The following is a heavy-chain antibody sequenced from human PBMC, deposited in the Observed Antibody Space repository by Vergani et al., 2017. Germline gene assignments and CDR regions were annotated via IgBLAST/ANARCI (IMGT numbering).Heavy chain of an antibody. CDR2: IRYDGSNK. Sequence: VQLVESGGGLIHPGGSLRLSCEGSGFSFSGYWMHWVRQSPEKGLVWVAFIRYDGSNKYYADSVKGRFTISRDNSKNTLYLQMNSLRAEDTAVYYCARVGPLELRSFWENYYYYYMDVWGKGTTVTVSS. CDR3: ARVGPLELRSFWENYYYYYMDV. J-gene: IGHJ6*03. V-gene: IGHV3-30*02. D-gene: IGHD1-7*01. CDR1: GFSFSGYW.